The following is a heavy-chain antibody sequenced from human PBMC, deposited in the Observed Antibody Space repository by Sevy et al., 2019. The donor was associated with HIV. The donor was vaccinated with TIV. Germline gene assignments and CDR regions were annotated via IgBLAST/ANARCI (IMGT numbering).Heavy chain of an antibody. CDR1: GGSFSGYY. CDR3: ARHCSGTSCSHAFDI. J-gene: IGHJ3*02. Sequence: SETLSLTCAVYGGSFSGYYWSWIRQPPGKGLEWIGEINHSGSTNYNPSLKSRVTISVDTSKNQFSLKLSPVTAADTALYYCARHCSGTSCSHAFDIWGQGTMVTVSS. CDR2: INHSGST. V-gene: IGHV4-34*01. D-gene: IGHD2-2*01.